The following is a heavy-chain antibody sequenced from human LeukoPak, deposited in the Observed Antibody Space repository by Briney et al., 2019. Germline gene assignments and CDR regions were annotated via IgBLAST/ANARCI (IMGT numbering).Heavy chain of an antibody. CDR2: IKQDGNEK. J-gene: IGHJ3*02. V-gene: IGHV3-7*01. Sequence: TGGSLRLSCAASGFTFSSYWMYWVRQAPGKGLEWVANIKQDGNEKYYVDSVKGRFTISRDNTKNSLYVQMNSLRVEDTAVYYCAKPITVSGATDAFDIWGQGTMVTVSS. D-gene: IGHD3-3*01. CDR1: GFTFSSYW. CDR3: AKPITVSGATDAFDI.